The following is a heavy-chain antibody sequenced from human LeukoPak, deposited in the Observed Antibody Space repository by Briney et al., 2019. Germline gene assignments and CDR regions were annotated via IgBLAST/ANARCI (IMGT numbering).Heavy chain of an antibody. CDR3: AELGITMIGGV. CDR2: ISSSGSTI. J-gene: IGHJ6*04. V-gene: IGHV3-48*03. D-gene: IGHD3-10*02. Sequence: GGSLRLSCAASGFISGFSFSSYWMAWVRQAPGKGLEWVSYISSSGSTIYYADSVKGRFTISRDNAKNSLYLQMNSLRAEDTAVYYCAELGITMIGGVWGKGTTVTISS. CDR1: GFISGFSFSSYW.